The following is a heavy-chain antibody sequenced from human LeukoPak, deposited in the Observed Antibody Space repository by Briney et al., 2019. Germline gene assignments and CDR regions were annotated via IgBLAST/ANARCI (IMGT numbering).Heavy chain of an antibody. J-gene: IGHJ4*02. Sequence: GGSLRLSCAASGFTFSSYAMHWVRQAPGKGLEWVAVISYDGSNKYYADSVKGRFTISRDNSKNPLYLQMNSLRAEDTAVYYYVRGHGYFDYWGRGTLVTVSS. V-gene: IGHV3-30-3*01. CDR2: ISYDGSNK. CDR1: GFTFSSYA. CDR3: VRGHGYFDY.